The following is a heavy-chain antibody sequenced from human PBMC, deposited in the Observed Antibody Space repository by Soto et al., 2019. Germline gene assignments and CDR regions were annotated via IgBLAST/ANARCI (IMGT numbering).Heavy chain of an antibody. Sequence: QAPGQGLEWMGWISAYNGNTNYAQKLQGRVTMTTDTSTSTAYMELRSLRSDDTAVYYCARDRVSSSYPDYWGQGTLVTVSS. CDR3: ARDRVSSSYPDY. CDR2: ISAYNGNT. D-gene: IGHD6-6*01. V-gene: IGHV1-18*01. J-gene: IGHJ4*02.